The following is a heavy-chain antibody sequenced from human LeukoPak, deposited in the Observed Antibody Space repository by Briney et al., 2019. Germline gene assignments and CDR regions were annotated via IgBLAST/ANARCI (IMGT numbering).Heavy chain of an antibody. V-gene: IGHV4-59*01. CDR3: ARVGVQLERRGWFDP. CDR2: IYYSGST. J-gene: IGHJ5*02. CDR1: GGSISSYY. D-gene: IGHD1-1*01. Sequence: PSETLSLTCTVSGGSISSYYWSWIRQPPGKGLEWIGYIYYSGSTNYNPSLKSRVTISVDTSKNQFSLKLSSVTAADTAVYYCARVGVQLERRGWFDPWGQGTLVTVSS.